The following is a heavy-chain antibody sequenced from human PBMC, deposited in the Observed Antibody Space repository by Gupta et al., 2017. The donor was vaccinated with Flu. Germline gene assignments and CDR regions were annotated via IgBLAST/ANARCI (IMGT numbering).Heavy chain of an antibody. CDR1: SSSY. CDR3: TRQGEAYNTDAFDL. Sequence: SSSYWAWIRQPPGKGLEWIGNIYYTGSNYRNPARKSRVSISEDTSKNRLSLKLYYVKEEDTAVYFCTRQGEAYNTDAFDLWVQGTMV. J-gene: IGHJ3*01. D-gene: IGHD1-1*01. V-gene: IGHV4-39*01. CDR2: IYYTGSN.